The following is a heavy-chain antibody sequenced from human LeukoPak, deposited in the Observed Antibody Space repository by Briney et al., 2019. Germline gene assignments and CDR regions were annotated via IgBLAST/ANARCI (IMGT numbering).Heavy chain of an antibody. CDR1: GYTFTSYD. CDR3: ARVPKYSSSWTAEHFQH. J-gene: IGHJ1*01. V-gene: IGHV1-8*01. CDR2: MNPNSGNT. Sequence: GASVKVSCKASGYTFTSYDINWVRQATGQGLEWMGWMNPNSGNTGYAQKFQGRVTMTRNTSISTAYMELSSLRSEDTAVYYCARVPKYSSSWTAEHFQHWGQGTLVTVSS. D-gene: IGHD6-13*01.